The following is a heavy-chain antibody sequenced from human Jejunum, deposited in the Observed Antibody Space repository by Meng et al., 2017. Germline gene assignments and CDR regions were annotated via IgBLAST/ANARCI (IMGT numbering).Heavy chain of an antibody. V-gene: IGHV1-2*06. CDR3: AREIEAAGHAGLDY. D-gene: IGHD6-13*01. Sequence: QVQLGQSWAEVKKPGASVKVSCKASGYTFTNYYIHWVRQAPGQGLDWMGRINPNSGGTNYAQKFQGRVTMTRDTSISTVYMELSSLRSDDTAVYYCAREIEAAGHAGLDYWGQGTLSPSPQ. J-gene: IGHJ4*02. CDR2: INPNSGGT. CDR1: GYTFTNYY.